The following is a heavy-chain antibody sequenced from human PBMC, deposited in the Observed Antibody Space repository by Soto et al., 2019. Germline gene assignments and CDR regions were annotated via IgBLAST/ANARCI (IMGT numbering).Heavy chain of an antibody. D-gene: IGHD3-10*01. J-gene: IGHJ4*02. CDR2: IKSKTDGGTT. CDR1: GFTFSNAW. V-gene: IGHV3-15*07. Sequence: EVQLVESGGGLVKPGGSLRLSCAASGFTFSNAWMKWVRQAPGKGLEWVGRIKSKTDGGTTDYAAPVKGSFTIARDDSKNTRYLRMNSLKTADTALYYWTLQNARGVPDYWCQGTLVTVSS. CDR3: TLQNARGVPDY.